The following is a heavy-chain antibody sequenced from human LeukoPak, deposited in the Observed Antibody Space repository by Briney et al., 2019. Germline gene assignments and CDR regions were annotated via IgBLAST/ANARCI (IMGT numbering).Heavy chain of an antibody. CDR1: GFTFNSYA. Sequence: GGSLRLSCAASGFTFNSYAIQWVRQAPGEGLEYVSGISSDGDATYYANSVKERFIISRDNSRNMLYLQMGILRAEDMAVYYCVRASSGWPDAFDIWGQGTMVTVSS. V-gene: IGHV3-64*01. J-gene: IGHJ3*02. CDR3: VRASSGWPDAFDI. CDR2: ISSDGDAT. D-gene: IGHD6-19*01.